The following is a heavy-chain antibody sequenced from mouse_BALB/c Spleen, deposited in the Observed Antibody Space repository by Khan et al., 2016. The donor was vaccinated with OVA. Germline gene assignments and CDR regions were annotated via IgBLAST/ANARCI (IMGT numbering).Heavy chain of an antibody. J-gene: IGHJ4*01. Sequence: EVELVESGGDLVNPGGSLKLSCAASGFTFSSYGMSWVHQTPDKRLEWVATISSGGHYTYSPESVRGRFPFSRENAKNTPYLQMSSLKSEDTAMYYCARRITTSEGDYYAMDYWGQGTSVTVSS. CDR3: ARRITTSEGDYYAMDY. CDR1: GFTFSSYG. V-gene: IGHV5-6*01. D-gene: IGHD1-1*01. CDR2: ISSGGHYT.